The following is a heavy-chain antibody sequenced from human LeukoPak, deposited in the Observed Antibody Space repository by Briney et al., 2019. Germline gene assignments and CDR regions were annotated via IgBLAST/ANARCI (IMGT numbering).Heavy chain of an antibody. CDR2: ISMTSGTI. CDR1: GFSFSSFS. V-gene: IGHV3-48*01. CDR3: AKEGTPQVSTWYDL. J-gene: IGHJ5*02. Sequence: QAGGSLRLSCAASGFSFSSFSMNWVRQAPGKGLEWISYISMTSGTIYYADSVKGRFIISRDNPRNTLYLQMNILRTEDTAVYYCAKEGTPQVSTWYDLWGQGTQVIVSS. D-gene: IGHD3-10*01.